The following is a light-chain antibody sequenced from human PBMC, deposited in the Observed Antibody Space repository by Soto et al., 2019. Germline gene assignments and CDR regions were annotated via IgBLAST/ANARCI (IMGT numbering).Light chain of an antibody. CDR1: QSVGSS. J-gene: IGKJ1*01. Sequence: EIVLTQSPATQSLSQGERANLSCRASQSVGSSLAWYQQKLGQAPRLLIYAASDRATGIPGRFSGSGSGTDFTLTISRLEPEDFAVYYCQQRSNWPTWTFGQGTKVDIK. V-gene: IGKV3-11*01. CDR2: AAS. CDR3: QQRSNWPTWT.